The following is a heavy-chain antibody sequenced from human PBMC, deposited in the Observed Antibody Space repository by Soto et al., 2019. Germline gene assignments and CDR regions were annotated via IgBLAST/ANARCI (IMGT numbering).Heavy chain of an antibody. Sequence: QVQLQESGPGLVKPSETLSLTCTVSGGSISSGAYSWSWIRQHPGKGLEWIGFIFYSGGTYYNPTLKSPVTITVDTSKNQSSLKLTSVTAADTAVYYCAKVGSSWAWGFDHWGQGTLVTVSS. CDR3: AKVGSSWAWGFDH. D-gene: IGHD6-13*01. J-gene: IGHJ5*02. CDR1: GGSISSGAYS. CDR2: IFYSGGT. V-gene: IGHV4-31*01.